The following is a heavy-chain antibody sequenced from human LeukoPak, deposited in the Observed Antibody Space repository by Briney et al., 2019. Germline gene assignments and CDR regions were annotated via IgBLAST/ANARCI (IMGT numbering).Heavy chain of an antibody. V-gene: IGHV1-46*01. CDR2: INPSGDST. D-gene: IGHD4-11*01. J-gene: IGHJ4*02. CDR3: ARAYSNYDPFDY. CDR1: GYTFTSYY. Sequence: ASVTVSCKASGYTFTSYYMHWVRQAPGQGLEWMGIINPSGDSTSYAQKFQGRVTMTRDTSTSTVYMELSSLRSEDTAVYYCARAYSNYDPFDYWGQGTLVTVSS.